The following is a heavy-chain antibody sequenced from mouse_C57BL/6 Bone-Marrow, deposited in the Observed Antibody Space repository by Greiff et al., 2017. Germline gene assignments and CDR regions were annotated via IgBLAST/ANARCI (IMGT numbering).Heavy chain of an antibody. CDR3: ARDGYGSHYAMDY. CDR2: IYTGRGST. CDR1: GYTFTSYW. D-gene: IGHD1-1*01. V-gene: IGHV1-55*01. J-gene: IGHJ4*01. Sequence: QVHVKQPGAELVKPGASVKMSCKASGYTFTSYWITWVKQRPGQGLEWIGDIYTGRGSTNYNEKFKSKATLTVDTSSSTAYMQLSSLHSEDSAVYYCARDGYGSHYAMDYWGQGTSVTVSS.